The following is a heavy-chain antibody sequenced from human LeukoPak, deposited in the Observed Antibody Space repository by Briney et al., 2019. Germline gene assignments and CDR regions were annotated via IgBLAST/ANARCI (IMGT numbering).Heavy chain of an antibody. V-gene: IGHV3-74*01. J-gene: IGHJ4*01. D-gene: IGHD3-22*01. CDR2: IDGGGSSI. CDR1: GFTFSYHW. CDR3: ARGPGSSGGAYVGDY. Sequence: GGSLRLSCAASGFTFSYHWMHWVHQVPGKGPVWVSRIDGGGSSISYADSVKGRFSISRDNGKSNLYLHMNSLRVEDTGVYYCARGPGSSGGAYVGDYWGHGSLVTVSS.